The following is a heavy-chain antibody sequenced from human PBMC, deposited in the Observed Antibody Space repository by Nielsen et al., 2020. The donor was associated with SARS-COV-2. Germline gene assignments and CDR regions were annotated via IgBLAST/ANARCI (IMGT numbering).Heavy chain of an antibody. CDR2: ISSSSSII. D-gene: IGHD2-21*01. CDR1: GFTFSDYY. CDR3: ARVDSTRVFAILHWFDP. Sequence: GGSLRLSCAASGFTFSDYYMSWIRQAPGKGLEWVSYISSSSSIIYYADSVRGRFTISRDNAKSSLYLQMSTLRVEDTAVYYCARVDSTRVFAILHWFDPWGQGTLVTVSS. J-gene: IGHJ5*02. V-gene: IGHV3-11*01.